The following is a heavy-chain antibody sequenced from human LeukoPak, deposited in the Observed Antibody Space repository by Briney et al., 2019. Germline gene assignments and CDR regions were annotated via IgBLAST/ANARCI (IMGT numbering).Heavy chain of an antibody. D-gene: IGHD3-10*01. CDR3: ARVLGYKPFDY. J-gene: IGHJ4*02. CDR2: IIPILGIA. Sequence: GSSVKVSCKASGGTFSSYAISWVRQAPGQGLEWMGRIIPILGIANYAQKFQGRVTITADKSTSTAYMELSSLRSEDTAVYYCARVLGYKPFDYWGQGTLVTVSS. CDR1: GGTFSSYA. V-gene: IGHV1-69*04.